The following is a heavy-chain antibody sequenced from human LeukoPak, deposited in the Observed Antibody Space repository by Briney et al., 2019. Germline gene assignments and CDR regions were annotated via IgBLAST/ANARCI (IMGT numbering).Heavy chain of an antibody. CDR2: IKSKTDGGTT. Sequence: GGSLRLSCAASGFTFSNAWMSWVRQAPGKGLEWVGRIKSKTDGGTTDYAAPVKGRFTISRDDSKNTLYLQMNSLKTEDTAVYYCTTSDKALYYYDSSGTVDYWGQGTLVTVSS. CDR1: GFTFSNAW. D-gene: IGHD3-22*01. J-gene: IGHJ4*02. CDR3: TTSDKALYYYDSSGTVDY. V-gene: IGHV3-15*01.